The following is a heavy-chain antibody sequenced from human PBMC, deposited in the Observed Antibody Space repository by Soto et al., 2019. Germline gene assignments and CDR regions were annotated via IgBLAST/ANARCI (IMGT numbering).Heavy chain of an antibody. CDR1: GGSFSGYY. J-gene: IGHJ5*02. CDR3: ARHRRYCSSTTCYIDWFDP. CDR2: INNSGST. Sequence: SETLSLTCGVRGGSFSGYYWGWVRQPPGKGLEWIGEINNSGSTDYNASLKSRVTISVDTSKNQFSLKLTSVTAADTAVYYCARHRRYCSSTTCYIDWFDPWGQGTLGTVS. D-gene: IGHD2-2*02. V-gene: IGHV4-34*01.